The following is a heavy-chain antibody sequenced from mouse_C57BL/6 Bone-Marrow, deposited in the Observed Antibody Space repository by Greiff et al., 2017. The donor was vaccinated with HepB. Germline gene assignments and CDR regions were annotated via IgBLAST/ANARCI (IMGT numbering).Heavy chain of an antibody. V-gene: IGHV1-7*01. J-gene: IGHJ2*01. D-gene: IGHD2-2*01. CDR1: GYTFTSYW. CDR2: INPSSGYT. Sequence: QVQLQQSGAELAKPGASVKLSCKASGYTFTSYWMHWVKQRPGQGLEWIGYINPSSGYTKYNQKFKDKATLTADKSSSTAYMQLSSLTYEDSAVYYCAASTMVTSYYFDYWGQGTTLTVSS. CDR3: AASTMVTSYYFDY.